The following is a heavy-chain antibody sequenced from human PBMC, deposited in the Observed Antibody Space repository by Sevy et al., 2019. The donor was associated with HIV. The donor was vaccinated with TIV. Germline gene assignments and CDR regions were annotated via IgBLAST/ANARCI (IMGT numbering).Heavy chain of an antibody. CDR2: IFHTGST. D-gene: IGHD2-2*01. J-gene: IGHJ5*02. CDR3: SSIGTKGVWFDP. CDR1: GGSINSGDYY. V-gene: IGHV4-31*03. Sequence: SETLSLTCTVSGGSINSGDYYWSWIRQHPEKGLEWIGYIFHTGSTYYNRSFKSRATISVDQSKNQFSLKLSLMTAADTRVYSCSSIGTKGVWFDPWGQGTLVTVS.